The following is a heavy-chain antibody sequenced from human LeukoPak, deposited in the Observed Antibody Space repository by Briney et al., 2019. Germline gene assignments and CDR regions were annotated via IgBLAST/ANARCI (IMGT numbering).Heavy chain of an antibody. V-gene: IGHV1-69*01. CDR3: ATEEVTMIVVGYYYGMDV. D-gene: IGHD3-22*01. CDR2: IIPIFGTA. J-gene: IGHJ6*02. CDR1: GGTFSSYA. Sequence: ASVKVSCKASGGTFSSYAISWVRQAPGQGLEWMGGIIPIFGTANYAQKFQGRVTITADESTSTAYMELSSLRSEDTAVYYCATEEVTMIVVGYYYGMDVWGQGTTVTVSS.